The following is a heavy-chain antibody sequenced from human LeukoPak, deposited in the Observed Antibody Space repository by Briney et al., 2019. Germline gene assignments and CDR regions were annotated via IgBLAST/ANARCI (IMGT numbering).Heavy chain of an antibody. CDR2: IYYSGST. J-gene: IGHJ4*02. CDR1: GYSISSGYY. CDR3: TQGAGWLIDY. Sequence: SETLSLTCTVSGYSISSGYYWGWIRQPPGKGLEWIGFIYYSGSTYYNPSLKSRVTISVDTSKNQFSLKLSSVTAADTAVYYCTQGAGWLIDYWGQGILVSVSS. V-gene: IGHV4-38-2*02. D-gene: IGHD3-16*01.